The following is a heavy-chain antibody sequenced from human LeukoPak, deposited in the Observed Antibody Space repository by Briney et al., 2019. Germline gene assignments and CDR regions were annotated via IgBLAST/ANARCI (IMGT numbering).Heavy chain of an antibody. D-gene: IGHD3-10*01. Sequence: GESLKISCKVSGYSFTGYWIGWVRRMPGKGLEWMGIIYPGDSDTRYSPSFQGQVTISADRSINTAYLQWSSLKASATAMYYCASLIGGAPNYYGRDVGGKGTRVTVPS. CDR2: IYPGDSDT. V-gene: IGHV5-51*01. J-gene: IGHJ6*04. CDR3: ASLIGGAPNYYGRDV. CDR1: GYSFTGYW.